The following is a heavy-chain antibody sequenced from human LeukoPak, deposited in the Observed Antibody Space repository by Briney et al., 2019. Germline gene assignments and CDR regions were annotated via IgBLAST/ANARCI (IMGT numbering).Heavy chain of an antibody. Sequence: GGSLRLSCAASGFTFSSYAMSWVRQAPGKGLEWVSAISGSGGSTYYADSVKGRFTISRDNSKNTLYLQMYSLRAEDTAVYYCAKGERAYCGGDCYYDYWGQGTLVTVSS. D-gene: IGHD2-21*02. CDR1: GFTFSSYA. CDR3: AKGERAYCGGDCYYDY. CDR2: ISGSGGST. J-gene: IGHJ4*02. V-gene: IGHV3-23*01.